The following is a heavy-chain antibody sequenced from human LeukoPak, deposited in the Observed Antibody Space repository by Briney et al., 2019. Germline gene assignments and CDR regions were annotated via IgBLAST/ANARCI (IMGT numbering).Heavy chain of an antibody. Sequence: GGSLRLSCAASGFTFSSYDMSWVRQAPGKGLEWVSFIRSDGGSTLYADSVKGRFTISRDNSKNTLYAEMTSLRAEDTAVYYCARGERGYSYGSLGYWGQGTLVTVSS. CDR3: ARGERGYSYGSLGY. CDR2: IRSDGGST. V-gene: IGHV3-23*01. J-gene: IGHJ4*02. D-gene: IGHD5-18*01. CDR1: GFTFSSYD.